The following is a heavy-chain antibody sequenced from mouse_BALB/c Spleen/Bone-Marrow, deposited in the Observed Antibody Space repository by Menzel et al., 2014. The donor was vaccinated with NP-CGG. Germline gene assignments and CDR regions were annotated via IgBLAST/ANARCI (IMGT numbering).Heavy chain of an antibody. J-gene: IGHJ3*01. CDR1: GYTFTEHT. Sequence: VQLQQPGPELVKPGASVKISCNTSGYTFTEHTMHWVKQSHGKSLEWIGGINPNNGGTSYNQKFKGKATLTVDKSSSTAYMELRSLTSDDSAFYDCARKGYGSSYAWFAYWGEGTLVTISA. V-gene: IGHV1-18*01. CDR3: ARKGYGSSYAWFAY. D-gene: IGHD1-1*01. CDR2: INPNNGGT.